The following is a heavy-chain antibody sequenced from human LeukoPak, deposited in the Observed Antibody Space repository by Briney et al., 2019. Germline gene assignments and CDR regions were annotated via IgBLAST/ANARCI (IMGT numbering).Heavy chain of an antibody. Sequence: GESLKISCKGSGYSFTSYWISWVRQMPGKGLEWMGRIDPSDSYTNYSPSFQGHVTISADKSISTAYLQWSSLKASDTAMYYCARYAHDSSGYYYYFDYWGQGTLVTVSS. CDR3: ARYAHDSSGYYYYFDY. V-gene: IGHV5-10-1*01. CDR2: IDPSDSYT. D-gene: IGHD3-22*01. CDR1: GYSFTSYW. J-gene: IGHJ4*02.